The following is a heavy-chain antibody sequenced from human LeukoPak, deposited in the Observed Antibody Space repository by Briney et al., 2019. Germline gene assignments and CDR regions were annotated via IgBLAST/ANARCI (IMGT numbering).Heavy chain of an antibody. CDR2: ISGSGANT. CDR1: GFTFSHYA. CDR3: AKSSEYNNYGIDY. Sequence: PGGSLRLSCAASGFTFSHYAMSWVRQAPGKGLEWVSGISGSGANTNYADSVKGRFTISRDNSKSTLYLQMSSLRAEDTALYYCAKSSEYNNYGIDYWGQGTLVTVSS. D-gene: IGHD4-11*01. J-gene: IGHJ4*02. V-gene: IGHV3-23*01.